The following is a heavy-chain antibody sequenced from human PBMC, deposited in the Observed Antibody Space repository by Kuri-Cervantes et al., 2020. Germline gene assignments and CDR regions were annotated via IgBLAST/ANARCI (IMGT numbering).Heavy chain of an antibody. Sequence: ASVKVSCKASGYTFTSYYMHWVRQAPGQGLEWMGIINPSGGSTSYAQKFQGRVTMTRNTSTSTVYMELSSLKASDTAMYYCARHPPDYWGQGTLVTVSS. CDR1: GYTFTSYY. CDR3: ARHPPDY. J-gene: IGHJ4*02. CDR2: INPSGGST. V-gene: IGHV1-46*01.